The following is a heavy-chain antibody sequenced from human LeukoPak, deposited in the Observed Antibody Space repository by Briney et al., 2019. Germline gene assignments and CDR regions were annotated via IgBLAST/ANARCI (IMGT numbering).Heavy chain of an antibody. D-gene: IGHD3-10*01. CDR2: NYHSGTT. Sequence: SENLSPPSNVSGVSSRTHYWSWIRKSPGKGLEWIGFNYHSGTTNYNPSIKSRVTISVYTSKNQFSLNLSSVTAAEAAVYYCARAPPRESYYRGYFDYWGQGTLVTVSS. CDR3: ARAPPRESYYRGYFDY. V-gene: IGHV4-59*11. CDR1: GVSSRTHY. J-gene: IGHJ4*02.